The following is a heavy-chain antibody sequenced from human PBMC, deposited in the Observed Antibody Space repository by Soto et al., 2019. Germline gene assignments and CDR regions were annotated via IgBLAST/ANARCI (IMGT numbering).Heavy chain of an antibody. CDR3: ARAPNDFWSGYYPYYFDY. CDR2: ISGSGGST. J-gene: IGHJ4*02. D-gene: IGHD3-3*01. Sequence: GGSLRLSCAASGFTFSSYAMSWVRQAPGKGLEWVSAISGSGGSTYYADSVKGRFTISRDNSKNSLYLQMNSLRAEDTAVYYCARAPNDFWSGYYPYYFDYWGQGTLVTVSS. CDR1: GFTFSSYA. V-gene: IGHV3-23*01.